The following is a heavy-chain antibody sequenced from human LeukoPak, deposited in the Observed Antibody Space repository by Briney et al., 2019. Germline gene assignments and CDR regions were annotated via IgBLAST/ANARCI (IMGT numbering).Heavy chain of an antibody. Sequence: SKTLSPTCTVSGGSISSYYWSWIRQPPGKGLEWIGYIYYSGSTNYNPSLKSRVTISVDTSKNQFSLKLSSVTAADTAVYYCARAAREMATTPDFDYWGQGTLVTVSS. CDR3: ARAAREMATTPDFDY. D-gene: IGHD5-24*01. J-gene: IGHJ4*02. CDR2: IYYSGST. V-gene: IGHV4-59*01. CDR1: GGSISSYY.